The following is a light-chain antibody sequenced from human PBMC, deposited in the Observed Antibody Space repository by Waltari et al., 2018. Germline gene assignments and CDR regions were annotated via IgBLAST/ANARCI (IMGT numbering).Light chain of an antibody. CDR1: NSNIGSNS. Sequence: QSVLTQPPSASEAARKSVTISCSGTNSNIGSNSVSWYQQFPGTAPKLLIYYNVERVSGVADRFCASKSGTSASLAISGLQTEDEADYYCAVWDNSLSGHVLFGGGTRLTVL. CDR2: YNV. V-gene: IGLV1-47*02. CDR3: AVWDNSLSGHVL. J-gene: IGLJ7*01.